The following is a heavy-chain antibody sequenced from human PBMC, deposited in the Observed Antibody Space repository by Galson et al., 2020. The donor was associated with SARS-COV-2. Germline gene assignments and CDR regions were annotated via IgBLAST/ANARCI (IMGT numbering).Heavy chain of an antibody. CDR1: GFTFDDYA. J-gene: IGHJ6*02. CDR2: ISWNSGSI. CDR3: AKDDSSGYYQEDYGMDV. Sequence: GGSLRLSCAAPGFTFDDYAMHWVRQAPGKGLEWVSGISWNSGSIGYADSVKGRFTISRDNAKNSLYLQMNSLRAEDTALYYCAKDDSSGYYQEDYGMDVWGQGTTVTVSS. D-gene: IGHD3-22*01. V-gene: IGHV3-9*01.